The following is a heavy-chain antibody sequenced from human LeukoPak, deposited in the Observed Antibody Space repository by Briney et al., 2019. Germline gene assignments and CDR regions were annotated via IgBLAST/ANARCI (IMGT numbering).Heavy chain of an antibody. CDR3: ARAEYSSSWPRFDP. Sequence: GGSLRLSCAASGFTLSSYWMHWVRQAPGKGLVWVSRISSDGSSTTYADSVKGRFTISRDNAKNTLYLQMNSLRAEDTAVYYCARAEYSSSWPRFDPWGQGTLVTVSS. CDR2: ISSDGSST. J-gene: IGHJ5*02. CDR1: GFTLSSYW. D-gene: IGHD6-13*01. V-gene: IGHV3-74*01.